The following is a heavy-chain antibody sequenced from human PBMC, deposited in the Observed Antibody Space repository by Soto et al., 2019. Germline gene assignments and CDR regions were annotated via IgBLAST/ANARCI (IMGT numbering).Heavy chain of an antibody. J-gene: IGHJ4*02. CDR1: GYTFTSYG. D-gene: IGHD3-22*01. CDR2: ISAYNGNT. Sequence: QVKLVQSGAEVKKPGASVKVSCKASGYTFTSYGISWVRQAPGQGLERMGWISAYNGNTNYAQKLQGRVTMTTDTSTSTAYRELSSLRSDDTAVYYCARDAVPGYYYDSSGYSDYWGQGTLVTVSS. CDR3: ARDAVPGYYYDSSGYSDY. V-gene: IGHV1-18*01.